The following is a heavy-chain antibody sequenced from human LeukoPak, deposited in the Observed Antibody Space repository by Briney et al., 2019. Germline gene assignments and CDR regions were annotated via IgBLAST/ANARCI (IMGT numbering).Heavy chain of an antibody. J-gene: IGHJ4*02. Sequence: GGSLRLSCAASGFTFSSYSVNWVRQAPGKGLEWVSSISSSSSYIYYADSVKGRFTISRDNAKNSLYLQMNSLRAEDTAVYYCARALYSSSWYYFDYWGQGTLVTVSS. CDR3: ARALYSSSWYYFDY. CDR2: ISSSSSYI. V-gene: IGHV3-21*01. CDR1: GFTFSSYS. D-gene: IGHD6-13*01.